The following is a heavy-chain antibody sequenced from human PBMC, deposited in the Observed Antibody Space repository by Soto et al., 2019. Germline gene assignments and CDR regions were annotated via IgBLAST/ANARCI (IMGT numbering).Heavy chain of an antibody. D-gene: IGHD2-15*01. V-gene: IGHV3-23*01. J-gene: IGHJ6*02. CDR1: GVTLCVYA. CDR2: ISGSGDST. CDR3: AKSPNPGSATPSYYGMDV. Sequence: GGSMRLSCAASGVTLCVYAMTWVRQGPGKGLEWVSAISGSGDSTYYTDSVKGRFTISRDNSKNTLYLEMNGLRAEDTAVYYCAKSPNPGSATPSYYGMDVWGLGTTVTVSS.